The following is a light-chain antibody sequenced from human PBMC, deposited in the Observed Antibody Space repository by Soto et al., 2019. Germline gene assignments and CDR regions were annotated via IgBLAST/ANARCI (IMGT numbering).Light chain of an antibody. Sequence: QSALTQPPSVSGSPGQSVAISCTGTSSDVGGYNRVSWYQQPPGKAPKLLIYDVSTRPSGGSTRFSGSKSGNTASLTISGFQAEDEADYYCTSYASSSASVFGPGTKVTVL. CDR2: DVS. V-gene: IGLV2-18*02. CDR3: TSYASSSASV. CDR1: SSDVGGYNR. J-gene: IGLJ1*01.